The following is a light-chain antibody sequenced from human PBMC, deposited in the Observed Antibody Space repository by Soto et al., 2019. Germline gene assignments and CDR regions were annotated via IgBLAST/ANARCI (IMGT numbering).Light chain of an antibody. CDR2: DAS. CDR1: QSIGLA. CDR3: QQRTDRPTWT. V-gene: IGKV3-11*01. Sequence: EIVLTQSPATLSLSPGERATLSCRASQSIGLAIAWYQHKPGQAPRLLIFDASQRATGIPARFRGIGSGTDFTLSISSLETEDFAVYYGQQRTDRPTWTFGQGTKVDIK. J-gene: IGKJ1*01.